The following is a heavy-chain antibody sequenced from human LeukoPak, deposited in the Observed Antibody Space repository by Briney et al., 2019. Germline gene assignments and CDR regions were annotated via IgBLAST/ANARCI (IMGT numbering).Heavy chain of an antibody. CDR3: VKGGSYYGYFDY. V-gene: IGHV3-43D*04. CDR1: RCTFDDYG. D-gene: IGHD1-26*01. J-gene: IGHJ4*02. CDR2: ITWDGGRT. Sequence: GGFLRLSCAASRCTFDDYGMHWVRRAPGKGLEWVSLITWDGGRTYYADSVKGRFTISRDNSKNSLYLHMNSLRPEDTALYYCVKGGSYYGYFDYWGQGTLVTVSS.